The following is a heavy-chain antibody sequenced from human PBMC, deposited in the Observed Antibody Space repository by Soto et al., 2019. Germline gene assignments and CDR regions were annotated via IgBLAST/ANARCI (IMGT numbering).Heavy chain of an antibody. D-gene: IGHD2-15*01. Sequence: EVQLLESGGGLVQPGGSLRLSCAASGFTFSNYDMSWVRRPPGKGLEWVSVISSSGAYTYYADSVKGRFTISRDNSKNTRYKQKDSLRAEETAVYFCAKDPRYCSGGNCSSGYYSYIDVWGKGTTVTVSS. CDR2: ISSSGAYT. CDR1: GFTFSNYD. J-gene: IGHJ6*03. V-gene: IGHV3-23*01. CDR3: AKDPRYCSGGNCSSGYYSYIDV.